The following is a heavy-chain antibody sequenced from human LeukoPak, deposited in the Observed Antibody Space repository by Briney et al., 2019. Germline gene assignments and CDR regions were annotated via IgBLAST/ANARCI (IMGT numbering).Heavy chain of an antibody. CDR3: AKDLGTHYGGNLADY. J-gene: IGHJ4*02. CDR2: ISGDGGST. CDR1: GFTFDDYA. V-gene: IGHV3-43*02. D-gene: IGHD4-23*01. Sequence: GGSLRLSCAASGFTFDDYAMHWVRQAPGKGLEWVSLISGDGGSTYYADSVKGRFTISRDNSKNSLYLQMNSLRTEDTALYYCAKDLGTHYGGNLADYWGQGTLVTVSS.